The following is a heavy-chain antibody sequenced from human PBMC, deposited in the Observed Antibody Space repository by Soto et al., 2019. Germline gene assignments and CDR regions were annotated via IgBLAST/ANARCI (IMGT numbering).Heavy chain of an antibody. CDR1: GFTFSDYY. CDR2: ISSSSSYT. CDR3: AIRIAVAGYYFDY. J-gene: IGHJ4*02. Sequence: QVQLVESGGGLVKPGGSLRLSCAASGFTFSDYYMSWIRQAPGKGLEWVSYISSSSSYTNYADSVKGRFTISRDNAKNSLYLQMNSLRAEDTAVYYCAIRIAVAGYYFDYWGQGTLVTVSS. D-gene: IGHD6-19*01. V-gene: IGHV3-11*05.